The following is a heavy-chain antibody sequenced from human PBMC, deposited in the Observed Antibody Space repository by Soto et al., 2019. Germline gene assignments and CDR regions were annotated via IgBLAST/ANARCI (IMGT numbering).Heavy chain of an antibody. CDR1: GFTFSNYA. CDR3: AKALVSAPIPAYYYYYAMDV. V-gene: IGHV3-23*01. CDR2: VSGSAGST. Sequence: GGSLRLSCAASGFTFSNYARSWVRQAPGKGLDWVSAVSGSAGSTYYADSVRGRFTISRDNSKNTLYLQMNSLRAEDTAVYYCAKALVSAPIPAYYYYYAMDVWGQGTTVTVSS. D-gene: IGHD3-16*02. J-gene: IGHJ6*02.